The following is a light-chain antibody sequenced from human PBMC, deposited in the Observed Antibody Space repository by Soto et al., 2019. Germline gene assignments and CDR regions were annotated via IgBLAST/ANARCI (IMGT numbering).Light chain of an antibody. Sequence: EIVLTQSPGTLSLSPGERATLSCRASQSVSSSYLAWYQQKPGQAPRLLIYDASIRATAVPARFTASGSGTEFTLTISSLQSEDFAVYYCQQYNTWPRTFGQGTKVDIK. V-gene: IGKV3-15*01. CDR3: QQYNTWPRT. CDR2: DAS. J-gene: IGKJ1*01. CDR1: QSVSSSY.